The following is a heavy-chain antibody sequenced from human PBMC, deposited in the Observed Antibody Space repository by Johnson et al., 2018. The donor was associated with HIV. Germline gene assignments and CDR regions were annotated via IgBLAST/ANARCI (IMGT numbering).Heavy chain of an antibody. D-gene: IGHD2-21*02. CDR1: GFTVISNY. V-gene: IGHV3-30*03. J-gene: IGHJ3*02. CDR3: ARPGGDPLTDDAFDI. Sequence: VQLVESGGGLIQPGKSLRLSCAASGFTVISNYMTWVRQIPGKGLEWVACISYDGSNKYYADSVKGRFTISRDNAKNLLYLQMNSLRAEDTAVYYCARPGGDPLTDDAFDIWGQGTMVTVSS. CDR2: ISYDGSNK.